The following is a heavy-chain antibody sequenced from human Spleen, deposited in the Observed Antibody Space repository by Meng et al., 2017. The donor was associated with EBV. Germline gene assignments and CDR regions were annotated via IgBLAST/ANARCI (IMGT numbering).Heavy chain of an antibody. CDR3: ARDSDVLRYFVPFDY. V-gene: IGHV1-18*01. Sequence: QVRLVQSGPEGKKPGAAVKVSCKASGYTFTNYGFSWVRQAPGQGLEWMGWISADNRHTNYAQNLQGRVTMTTDTSTSTAYMEMRSLRSDDTAMYYCARDSDVLRYFVPFDYWGQGTLVTVSS. D-gene: IGHD3-9*01. CDR2: ISADNRHT. CDR1: GYTFTNYG. J-gene: IGHJ4*02.